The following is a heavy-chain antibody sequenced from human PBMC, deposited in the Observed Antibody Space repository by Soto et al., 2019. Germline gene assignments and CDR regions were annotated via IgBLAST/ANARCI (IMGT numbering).Heavy chain of an antibody. V-gene: IGHV3-74*01. Sequence: GGSLRLSCAASGFTISNYWMHWVRQVPGKGLVWVSRINSDGSTTNYADSVKGRFTISRDNAKNTLYLQMNSLRAEDTAVYYCARNMPGGSDRFDAWGQGTLVTVSS. CDR1: GFTISNYW. J-gene: IGHJ5*02. CDR2: INSDGSTT. CDR3: ARNMPGGSDRFDA. D-gene: IGHD1-26*01.